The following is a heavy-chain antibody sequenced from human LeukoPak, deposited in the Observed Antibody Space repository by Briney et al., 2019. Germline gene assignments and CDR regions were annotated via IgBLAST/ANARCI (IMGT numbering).Heavy chain of an antibody. CDR3: ARDRISGYFDY. Sequence: GGSLRLSCAASGFSFSSYEVNWVRQAPGKGLEWVSYISKSGSSMSYADYADSVKGRFTISRDNAKNSLYLQMNSLRAEDTAVYYCARDRISGYFDYWGQGTLVTVSS. CDR2: ISKSGSSMSYA. CDR1: GFSFSSYE. D-gene: IGHD2-15*01. J-gene: IGHJ4*02. V-gene: IGHV3-48*03.